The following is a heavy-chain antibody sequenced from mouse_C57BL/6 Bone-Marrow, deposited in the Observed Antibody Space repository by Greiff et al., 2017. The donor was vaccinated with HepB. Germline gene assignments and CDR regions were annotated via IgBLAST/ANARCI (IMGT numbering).Heavy chain of an antibody. CDR1: GFSLTSYG. CDR3: ARELRRLYYFDY. V-gene: IGHV2-2*01. Sequence: VKLMESGPGLVQPSQRLSITCTVSGFSLTSYGVHWVRQSPGKGLEWLGVIWSGGSTDYNAAFISRLSISKDNSKSQVFFKINSLQADDTAIYYCARELRRLYYFDYWGQGTTLTVSS. CDR2: IWSGGST. D-gene: IGHD3-2*02. J-gene: IGHJ2*01.